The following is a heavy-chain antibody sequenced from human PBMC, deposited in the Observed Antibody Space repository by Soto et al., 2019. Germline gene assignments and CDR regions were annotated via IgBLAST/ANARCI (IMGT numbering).Heavy chain of an antibody. CDR2: IYYSGST. Sequence: SETLSLTCTVSGGSVSSGSYYWSWIRQPPGKGLEWIGYIYYSGSTNYNPSLKNRVTISVDASKNQFSLKLSSVTAADTAVFYCARADNYYDSSGYGCLDYWGQGTLVTVS. CDR3: ARADNYYDSSGYGCLDY. V-gene: IGHV4-61*01. D-gene: IGHD3-22*01. J-gene: IGHJ4*02. CDR1: GGSVSSGSYY.